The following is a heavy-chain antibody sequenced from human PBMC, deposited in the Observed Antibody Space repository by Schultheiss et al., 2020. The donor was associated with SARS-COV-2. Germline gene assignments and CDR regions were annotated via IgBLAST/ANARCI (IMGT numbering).Heavy chain of an antibody. Sequence: SETLSLTCTVSGGSISGYYWSWIRQPPGKGLEWIGYIYYSGSTNYNPSLKSRVTISVDTSKNQFSLKLSSVTAADTAVYYCAREGNSGYWGQGTLVTVSS. CDR1: GGSISGYY. J-gene: IGHJ4*02. D-gene: IGHD4-23*01. V-gene: IGHV4-59*01. CDR3: AREGNSGY. CDR2: IYYSGST.